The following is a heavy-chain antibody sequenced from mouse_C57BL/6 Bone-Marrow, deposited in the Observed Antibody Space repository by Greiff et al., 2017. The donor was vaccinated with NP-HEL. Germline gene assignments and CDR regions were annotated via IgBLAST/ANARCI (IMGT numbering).Heavy chain of an antibody. Sequence: QVQLQQPGAELVRPGTSVKLSCKASGYTFTSYWMHWVKQRPGQGLAWIGVIDPSDSYTNYNQKFKGKATLTVDTSSSTAYMQLSSLTSEDSAVYYCARLITTVVATSDYWGQGTTLTVSS. CDR2: IDPSDSYT. J-gene: IGHJ2*01. V-gene: IGHV1-59*01. CDR1: GYTFTSYW. CDR3: ARLITTVVATSDY. D-gene: IGHD1-1*01.